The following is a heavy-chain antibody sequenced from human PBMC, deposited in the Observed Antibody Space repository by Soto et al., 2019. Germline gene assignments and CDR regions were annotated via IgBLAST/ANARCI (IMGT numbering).Heavy chain of an antibody. D-gene: IGHD4-17*01. CDR3: ARDLATVTTYGSFDL. J-gene: IGHJ2*01. V-gene: IGHV1-69*08. CDR2: IIPILGIA. CDR1: GGTFSSYT. Sequence: QVQLVQSGAEVKKPGSSVKVSCKASGGTFSSYTISWVRQAPGQGLEWMGRIIPILGIANYAQKFQGRVTITADKSTSTAYMELSSLRSEDTAVYYCARDLATVTTYGSFDLWGRGTLVTVSS.